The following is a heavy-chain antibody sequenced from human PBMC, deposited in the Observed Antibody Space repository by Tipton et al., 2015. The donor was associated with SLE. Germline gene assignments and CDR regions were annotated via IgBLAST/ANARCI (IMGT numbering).Heavy chain of an antibody. J-gene: IGHJ2*01. V-gene: IGHV4-59*01. CDR1: GGSISSFY. CDR3: ARARVNPVDIGSLCFDL. CDR2: IFYSGST. D-gene: IGHD2-15*01. Sequence: TLSLTCTVSGGSISSFYWSWIRQPPGKGLEWIGYIFYSGSTNYYPSLKSRVTMSVDPSKNQFSLKLSSVTAADTAVYYCARARVNPVDIGSLCFDLWGRGPLVTVSS.